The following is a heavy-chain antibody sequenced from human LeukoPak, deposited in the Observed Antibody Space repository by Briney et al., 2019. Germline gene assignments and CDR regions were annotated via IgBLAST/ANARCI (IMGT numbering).Heavy chain of an antibody. D-gene: IGHD3-10*01. CDR3: ARASYGSGSLDY. CDR2: IKQDRSEK. CDR1: GFTFTNYW. V-gene: IGHV3-7*01. J-gene: IGHJ4*02. Sequence: GGSLRLSCAASGFTFTNYWMSWVRQAPGKGLELVANIKQDRSEKYYVDSVKSRFTISRDNAKNSLYLQMNSLRAEDTAVYYCARASYGSGSLDYWGQGTLVTVSS.